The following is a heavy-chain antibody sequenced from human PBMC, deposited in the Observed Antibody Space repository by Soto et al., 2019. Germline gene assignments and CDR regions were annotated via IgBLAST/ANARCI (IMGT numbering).Heavy chain of an antibody. CDR1: GGSISNTDYY. CDR2: IHYSAST. Sequence: LSLTCTVSGGSISNTDYYWSWIRQPPGKGLEWIGHIHYSASTYYNPSLKSRVTISVDTPKNQFSLNLSSVTAADTALYYCARVYAGGGNSIDFWGQGTLVTVSS. J-gene: IGHJ4*02. V-gene: IGHV4-30-4*01. D-gene: IGHD6-19*01. CDR3: ARVYAGGGNSIDF.